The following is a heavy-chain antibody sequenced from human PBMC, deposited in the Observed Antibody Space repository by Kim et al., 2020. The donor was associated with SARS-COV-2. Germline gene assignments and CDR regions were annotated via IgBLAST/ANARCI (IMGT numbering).Heavy chain of an antibody. J-gene: IGHJ4*02. CDR1: GGSFSGYY. V-gene: IGHV4-34*01. CDR2: INHSGST. CDR3: ARDLAVAGGY. D-gene: IGHD6-19*01. Sequence: SETLSLTCAVYGGSFSGYYWSWIRQPPGKGLEWIGEINHSGSTNYNPSLKSRVTISVDTSKNQFSLKLSSVTAADTAVYYCARDLAVAGGYWGQGTLVTVSS.